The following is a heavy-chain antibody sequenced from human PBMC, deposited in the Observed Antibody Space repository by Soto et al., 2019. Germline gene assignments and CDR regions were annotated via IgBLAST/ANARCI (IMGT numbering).Heavy chain of an antibody. V-gene: IGHV1-46*01. J-gene: IGHJ6*02. CDR3: VRDWEWLRLNYYYGMDV. D-gene: IGHD5-12*01. CDR2: INPSGGST. CDR1: GYTFTSYY. Sequence: ASVKVSCKASGYTFTSYYMHWVRQAPGQGLEWMGIINPSGGSTSYAQKFQGRVTMTRDKSTSTAYMELSSLRSEDTAVYYCVRDWEWLRLNYYYGMDVWGQGTTVTVSS.